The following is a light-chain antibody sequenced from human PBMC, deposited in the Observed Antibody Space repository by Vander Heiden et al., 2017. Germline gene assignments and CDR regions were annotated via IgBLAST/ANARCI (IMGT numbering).Light chain of an antibody. CDR1: NIGSKT. V-gene: IGLV3-21*04. CDR3: QVWDSSSNHQV. CDR2: YDS. J-gene: IGLJ3*02. Sequence: SYVLTPPLSVSVAPGETARISRGGGNIGSKTFDWYQQKPGQAPLVVIYYDSDRPSGIPERFSGPNSGNTATLTISRVEAGDEADYYCQVWDSSSNHQVFGGGTKLTVL.